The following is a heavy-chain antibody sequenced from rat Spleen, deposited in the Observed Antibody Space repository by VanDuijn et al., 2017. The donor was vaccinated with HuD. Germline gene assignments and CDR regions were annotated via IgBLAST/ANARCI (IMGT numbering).Heavy chain of an antibody. J-gene: IGHJ2*01. CDR3: TRGYYFDY. Sequence: FSNYDMVWVRQAPTKGLKWVASISYDGSTPYYRDSVKGRFTISRDNAKSTLYLQMDSLRSEDTATYYCTRGYYFDYWGQGVMVTVSS. CDR1: FSNYD. V-gene: IGHV5-29*01. CDR2: ISYDGSTP.